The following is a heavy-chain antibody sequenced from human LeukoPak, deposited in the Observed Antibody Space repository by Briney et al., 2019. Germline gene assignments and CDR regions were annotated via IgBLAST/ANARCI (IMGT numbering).Heavy chain of an antibody. CDR1: RFTFSSYA. CDR2: ISYDGSNK. Sequence: QSGGSLRLSCAASRFTFSSYAMHWVRQAPGKGLGWVAVISYDGSNKYYADSVKGRFTISRDNSKNTLYLQMNSLRAEDTAVYYCARARGSYYYYGMDVWGQGTTVTVSS. J-gene: IGHJ6*02. CDR3: ARARGSYYYYGMDV. V-gene: IGHV3-30-3*01.